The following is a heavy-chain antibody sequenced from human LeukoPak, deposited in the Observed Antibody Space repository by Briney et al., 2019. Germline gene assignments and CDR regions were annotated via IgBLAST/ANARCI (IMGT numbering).Heavy chain of an antibody. CDR3: AKAPLPALVVPAAISHYYYYMDV. CDR2: ISSSSTYI. D-gene: IGHD2-2*01. Sequence: PGASLRLSCAASGFTFSSYSMSWVRQAPGKGLEWVSSISSSSTYIYYADSVKGRFTISRDNSKNTLYLQMNSLRAEDTAVYYCAKAPLPALVVPAAISHYYYYMDVWGKGTTVTVSS. J-gene: IGHJ6*03. CDR1: GFTFSSYS. V-gene: IGHV3-21*04.